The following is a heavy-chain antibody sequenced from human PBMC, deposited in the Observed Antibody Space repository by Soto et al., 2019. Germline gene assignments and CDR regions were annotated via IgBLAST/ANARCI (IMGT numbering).Heavy chain of an antibody. J-gene: IGHJ3*02. D-gene: IGHD3-16*01. CDR1: GYSFTSYW. Sequence: GESLKISCKGSGYSFTSYWIGWVRQMPGKGLEWMGIIYPGDSDTRYSPSFQGQVTISADKSISPAYLHWSSLKASVTSRYCCAGHWGSRVPDAFDIWGQGTMVTVSS. CDR2: IYPGDSDT. CDR3: AGHWGSRVPDAFDI. V-gene: IGHV5-51*01.